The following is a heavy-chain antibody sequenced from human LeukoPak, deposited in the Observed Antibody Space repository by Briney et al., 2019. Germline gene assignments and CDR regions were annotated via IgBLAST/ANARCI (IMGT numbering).Heavy chain of an antibody. D-gene: IGHD3-10*01. CDR3: AKDPGGYYGSGSYYSYFDY. V-gene: IGHV3-9*01. CDR1: GFTFDDYA. CDR2: ISWNSGSI. J-gene: IGHJ4*02. Sequence: GRSLRLSCAASGFTFDDYAMHWVRQAPGKGLEWVSGISWNSGSIGYADSVKGRLTISRDNAKNSLYLQMNSLRAEDTALYYCAKDPGGYYGSGSYYSYFDYWGQGTLVTVSS.